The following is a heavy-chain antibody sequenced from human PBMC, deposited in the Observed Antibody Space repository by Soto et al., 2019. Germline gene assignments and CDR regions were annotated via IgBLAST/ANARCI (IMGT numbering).Heavy chain of an antibody. CDR2: IWYDGSNK. J-gene: IGHJ4*02. V-gene: IGHV3-33*01. CDR3: ARDYTAYYYGSGSFDY. D-gene: IGHD3-10*01. CDR1: GFTFSSYG. Sequence: GGSLRLSCAASGFTFSSYGMHWVRQAPGKGLEWVAVIWYDGSNKYYADSVKGRFTISRDNSKNTLYLQMNSLRAEDTAVYYCARDYTAYYYGSGSFDYWGQGTLVTVSS.